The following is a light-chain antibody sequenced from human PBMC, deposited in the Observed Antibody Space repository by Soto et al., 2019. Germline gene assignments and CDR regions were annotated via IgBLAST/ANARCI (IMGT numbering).Light chain of an antibody. J-gene: IGLJ3*02. CDR2: EVS. V-gene: IGLV2-23*02. CDR1: ASDIGSYDL. CDR3: LSFARSNVSLV. Sequence: QSALTQPASVSGSPGQSITMSCTGTASDIGSYDLVSWYQQHPGKAPKLIIFEVSQRPSGVSGRFSGSKSGTTASLTISGLQAEDEAHYYCLSFARSNVSLVFGGGTKLTVL.